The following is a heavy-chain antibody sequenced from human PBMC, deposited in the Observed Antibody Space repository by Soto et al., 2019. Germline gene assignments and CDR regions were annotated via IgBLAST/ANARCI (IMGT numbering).Heavy chain of an antibody. CDR1: GGSISSSSYY. V-gene: IGHV4-30-4*08. CDR3: ARGINFDP. CDR2: IYYSGST. J-gene: IGHJ5*02. Sequence: TLSLTCTVSGGSISSSSYYWGWIRQPPGKGLEWIGYIYYSGSTYYNPSLKSRVTISVDTSKNQFSLKLSSVTAADTAVYYCARGINFDPWGQGTLVTVSS.